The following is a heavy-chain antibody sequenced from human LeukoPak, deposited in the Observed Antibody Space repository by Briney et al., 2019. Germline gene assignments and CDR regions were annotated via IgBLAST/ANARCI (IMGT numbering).Heavy chain of an antibody. V-gene: IGHV4-34*01. D-gene: IGHD4-17*01. CDR1: GGSFSGYY. CDR3: ARVGATVTTYAFDI. CDR2: INHSGST. Sequence: PSETLSLTCAVYGGSFSGYYWSWIRQPPGKGLEWIGEINHSGSTNYNPSLKSRVTISVDTSKNQFSLKLSSVTAADTAVYYCARVGATVTTYAFDIWGQGTMVTVSS. J-gene: IGHJ3*02.